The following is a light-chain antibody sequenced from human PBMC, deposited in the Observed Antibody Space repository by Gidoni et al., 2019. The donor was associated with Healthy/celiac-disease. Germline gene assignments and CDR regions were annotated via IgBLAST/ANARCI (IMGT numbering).Light chain of an antibody. V-gene: IGKV3-11*01. Sequence: EIVLTQSPATLSLSPGERATLSCRASQSVSSYLAWYQQKPGQAPRLRIHDASNRATGIPARFSGSGSGTDFTLTISSLEPEDFAVYYCQQRSNWPQITFXQXTRLEIK. J-gene: IGKJ5*01. CDR1: QSVSSY. CDR3: QQRSNWPQIT. CDR2: DAS.